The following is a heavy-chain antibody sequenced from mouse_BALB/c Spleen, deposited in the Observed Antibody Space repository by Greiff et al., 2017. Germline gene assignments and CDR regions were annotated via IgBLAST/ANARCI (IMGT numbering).Heavy chain of an antibody. D-gene: IGHD2-4*01. CDR3: AGHKGGDYDENFDD. CDR1: GFTFSSYA. Sequence: EVKLMESGGGLVKPGGSLKLSCAASGFTFSSYAMSWVRQTPEKRLEWVATISSGGSYTYYPDSVKGRFTISRDNAKNTLYLQMSSLRSEDTAMYYCAGHKGGDYDENFDDWGQGTTLTVSA. CDR2: ISSGGSYT. V-gene: IGHV5-9-3*01. J-gene: IGHJ2*01.